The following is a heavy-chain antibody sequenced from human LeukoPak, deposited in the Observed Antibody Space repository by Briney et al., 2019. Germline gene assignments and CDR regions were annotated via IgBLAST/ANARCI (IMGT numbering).Heavy chain of an antibody. J-gene: IGHJ4*02. CDR3: TRDQTYYYGSGSYRY. CDR1: GFTFGDYA. Sequence: GGSLRLSCTASGFTFGDYALSGVRQAPGKGLEWVSFIRSKAYGGTTEYAASVKGRFTISRDDSNSIAYLQMNSLKIEDTAVYYCTRDQTYYYGSGSYRYWGQGTLVTVSS. D-gene: IGHD3-10*01. CDR2: IRSKAYGGTT. V-gene: IGHV3-49*04.